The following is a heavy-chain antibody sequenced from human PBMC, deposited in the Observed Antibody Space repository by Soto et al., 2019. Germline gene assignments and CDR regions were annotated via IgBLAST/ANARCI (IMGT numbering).Heavy chain of an antibody. CDR2: ISAGGAYT. V-gene: IGHV3-11*06. J-gene: IGHJ6*02. CDR3: ARSSGWRQACVSNYGLDV. CDR1: GFFLSNNW. Sequence: QVQLVESGGGWVKPGESLRLSCIGSGFFLSNNWMTWIRQAPGKGLEWVSYISAGGAYTIYADSLKGRFTISRDNARKSLWLQINSLTAEDTAVYYCARSSGWRQACVSNYGLDVWGQGTTVIVSS. D-gene: IGHD3-10*01.